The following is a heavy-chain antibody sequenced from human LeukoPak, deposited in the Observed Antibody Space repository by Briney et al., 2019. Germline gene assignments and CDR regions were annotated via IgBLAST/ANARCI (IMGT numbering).Heavy chain of an antibody. J-gene: IGHJ3*02. CDR2: ISSSSSYI. CDR1: GFTFSSYS. Sequence: GGSLRLSCAASGFTFSSYSMNWVRQAPGKGLEWVSSISSSSSYIYYADSVKGRFTISRDNAKNSLYLQMNSLRAEDTAVYYCARDVASVAFDIWGQGTMVTVFS. D-gene: IGHD2-21*01. CDR3: ARDVASVAFDI. V-gene: IGHV3-21*01.